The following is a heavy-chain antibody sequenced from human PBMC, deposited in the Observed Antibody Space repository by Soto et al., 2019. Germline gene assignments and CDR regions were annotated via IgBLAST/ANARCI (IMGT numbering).Heavy chain of an antibody. CDR3: AIGHAGSSGWYDGH. D-gene: IGHD6-19*01. Sequence: EVQLVESGGGLVQPGGSLRLSCGASGFTFSSYNMHWVRQGPGKGLVWVSRINSDGSSTRYADSVKGRFTISRVNAMNMLYLQMNTLRVEDTSLALCAIGHAGSSGWYDGHWGLGTLVTVSS. CDR1: GFTFSSYN. J-gene: IGHJ4*02. V-gene: IGHV3-74*01. CDR2: INSDGSST.